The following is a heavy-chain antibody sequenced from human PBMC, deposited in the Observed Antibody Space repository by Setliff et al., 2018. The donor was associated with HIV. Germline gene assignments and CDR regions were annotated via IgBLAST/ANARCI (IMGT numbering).Heavy chain of an antibody. CDR1: GGTFNSYA. D-gene: IGHD2-15*01. V-gene: IGHV1-69*13. J-gene: IGHJ6*03. CDR3: ASPRSAGTYQGAFYYFLDV. CDR2: FLAVLRKP. Sequence: SVKVSCKASGGTFNSYAFTWVRQAPGQGLEWMGDFLAVLRKPTYAQKFQGRLTIIADESTSTAYMELSDLRSEDTAVYYCASPRSAGTYQGAFYYFLDVWGRGTTITVSS.